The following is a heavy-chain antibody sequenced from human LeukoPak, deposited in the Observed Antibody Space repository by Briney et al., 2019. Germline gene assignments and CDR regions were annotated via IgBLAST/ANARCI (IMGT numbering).Heavy chain of an antibody. D-gene: IGHD2-8*01. V-gene: IGHV1-2*06. CDR2: IDPNSGDT. CDR3: ARESMAFDY. CDR1: GYTFTGFY. J-gene: IGHJ4*02. Sequence: ASVEVSCKASGYTFTGFYIHWVRQAPGQGLEWMGRIDPNSGDTNYAQKLQGRVTMTRDTSISTAYMELSRLRSDDTAVYYCARESMAFDYWGQGTLVTVSS.